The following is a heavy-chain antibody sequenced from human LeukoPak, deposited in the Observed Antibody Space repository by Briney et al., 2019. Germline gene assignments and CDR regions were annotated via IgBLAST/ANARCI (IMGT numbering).Heavy chain of an antibody. J-gene: IGHJ6*04. Sequence: PGGSLRLSCAASGFTFSSYWMSWVRQAPGKGLEWVANIKQDGSEKYYVDSVRGRFTISRDNAKNSLYLQMNSLRAEDTAAYYCSINYYYYGMDVWGKGTTVTVSS. CDR1: GFTFSSYW. CDR2: IKQDGSEK. CDR3: SINYYYYGMDV. V-gene: IGHV3-7*03.